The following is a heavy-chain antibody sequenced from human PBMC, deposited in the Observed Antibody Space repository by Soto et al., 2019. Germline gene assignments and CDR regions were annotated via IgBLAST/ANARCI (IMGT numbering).Heavy chain of an antibody. D-gene: IGHD3-10*01. J-gene: IGHJ3*02. CDR2: ISAYNGNT. CDR1: GYTFTSYG. CDR3: ARGLLLWFGELLDAFDI. Sequence: ASVKVSCKASGYTFTSYGISWVRQAPGQGLEWMGWISAYNGNTNYAQKLQGRVTMTTDTSTSTAYMELRSLRSDDTAVYYCARGLLLWFGELLDAFDIWGQGTMVTVSS. V-gene: IGHV1-18*01.